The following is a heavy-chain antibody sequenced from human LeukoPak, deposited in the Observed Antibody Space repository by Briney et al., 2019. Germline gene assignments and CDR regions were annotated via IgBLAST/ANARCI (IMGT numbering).Heavy chain of an antibody. CDR2: INPSGGST. V-gene: IGHV1-46*01. Sequence: ASVKVSCKASGYTFTSYYMHWVRQAPGQGLEWMGIINPSGGSTSYAQKFQGRVTMTRDTSTSTVYMELSSLRSEDTDVYYCASEAMVRGVKNTRYFQHWGQGTLVTVSS. J-gene: IGHJ1*01. CDR3: ASEAMVRGVKNTRYFQH. D-gene: IGHD3-10*01. CDR1: GYTFTSYY.